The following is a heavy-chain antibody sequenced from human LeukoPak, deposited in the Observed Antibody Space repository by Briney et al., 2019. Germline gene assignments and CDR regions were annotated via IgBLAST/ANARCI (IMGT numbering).Heavy chain of an antibody. CDR1: GYTFTGYY. Sequence: VASVKVSCKASGYTFTGYYMHWVRQAPGQGLEWMGWINPNSGGTNYAQKFQGRVTMTRDTSISTAYMELSRLRSDDTAVYYCARELEMAAKKEEGNWFDPWGQGTLVTVSS. V-gene: IGHV1-2*02. D-gene: IGHD5-24*01. CDR3: ARELEMAAKKEEGNWFDP. CDR2: INPNSGGT. J-gene: IGHJ5*02.